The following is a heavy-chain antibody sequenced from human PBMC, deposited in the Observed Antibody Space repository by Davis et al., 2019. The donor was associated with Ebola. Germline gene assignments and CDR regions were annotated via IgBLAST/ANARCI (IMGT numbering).Heavy chain of an antibody. D-gene: IGHD3-3*01. CDR2: ISAYNGNT. Sequence: ASVTVSCKASGYTFTSYGISWVRQAPGQGLEWMGWISAYNGNTNYAQKLQGRVTMTTDTSTSTAYMELRSLRSDDTAVYYCARSKGITIFGVPTIVWNGMDVWGQGTTVTVSS. CDR3: ARSKGITIFGVPTIVWNGMDV. CDR1: GYTFTSYG. V-gene: IGHV1-18*01. J-gene: IGHJ6*02.